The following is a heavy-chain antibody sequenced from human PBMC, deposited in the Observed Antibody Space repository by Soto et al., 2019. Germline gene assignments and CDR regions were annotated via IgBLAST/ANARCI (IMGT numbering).Heavy chain of an antibody. D-gene: IGHD2-21*02. CDR3: ATVVVTAKAFHI. Sequence: GGSLRLSCAASGFTFSSYEMNWVRQAPGKGLEWVSYISSSGSTIYYADSVKGRFTISRDNAKNSLYLQMNSLRAEDTAVYYCATVVVTAKAFHIWGAGTMVTVS. CDR1: GFTFSSYE. V-gene: IGHV3-48*03. CDR2: ISSSGSTI. J-gene: IGHJ3*02.